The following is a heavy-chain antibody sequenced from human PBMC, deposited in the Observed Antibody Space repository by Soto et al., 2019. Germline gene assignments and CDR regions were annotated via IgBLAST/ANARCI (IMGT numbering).Heavy chain of an antibody. J-gene: IGHJ4*02. CDR1: AASFSKYY. CDR2: TYFNGNT. CDR3: ASVTFGGIVLAH. D-gene: IGHD3-16*01. Sequence: SETLSLTCTVSAASFSKYYWTWIRQPPGKGLELIGYTYFNGNTKYNPSLEGRLTISIDTSKKEFSLKLTSVTAADAAVYYCASVTFGGIVLAHWGQGTLVTVSS. V-gene: IGHV4-59*01.